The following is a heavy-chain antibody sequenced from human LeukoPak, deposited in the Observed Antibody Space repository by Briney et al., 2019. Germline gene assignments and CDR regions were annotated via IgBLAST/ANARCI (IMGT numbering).Heavy chain of an antibody. D-gene: IGHD4-17*01. CDR1: GGSISSYY. J-gene: IGHJ3*02. Sequence: SETLSLTCTVSGGSISSYYWSWIRQPAGKGLEWIGRIYTSGSTNYNPSLKSRVTMSVDTSKNQFSLKLSSVTAADTAVYYCASQGRVTTTGWEAFDIWGQGTMVAVSS. CDR2: IYTSGST. V-gene: IGHV4-4*07. CDR3: ASQGRVTTTGWEAFDI.